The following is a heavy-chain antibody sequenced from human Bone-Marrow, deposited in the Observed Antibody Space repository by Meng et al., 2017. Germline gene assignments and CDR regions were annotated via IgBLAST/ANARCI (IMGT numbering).Heavy chain of an antibody. J-gene: IGHJ3*02. CDR1: GFTFSDYY. Sequence: GESLKISCAASGFTFSDYYMSWIRQAPGKGLEWVANITQDGSEKYYVDSVKGRFIISRDNAKNSLFMQMNRLSAEDTAVYYCARVKSVWFGEFSPPNAFDIWGQGTMVTVSS. D-gene: IGHD3-10*01. V-gene: IGHV3-7*01. CDR2: ITQDGSEK. CDR3: ARVKSVWFGEFSPPNAFDI.